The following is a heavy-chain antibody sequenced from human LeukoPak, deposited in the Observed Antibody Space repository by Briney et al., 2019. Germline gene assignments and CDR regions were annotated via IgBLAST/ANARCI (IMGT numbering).Heavy chain of an antibody. CDR2: IRGSGGYP. Sequence: GGSLRLSCAVSGFTFNNYAMMWVRQAPGKGPEWVSAIRGSGGYPQYVDSVKGRFTISRDNSKNTLYLQMNSLRAEDTAVYYCTKDTTITTSEVVVSSPDYWGRGTLVTVSS. D-gene: IGHD3-3*01. CDR1: GFTFNNYA. J-gene: IGHJ4*02. V-gene: IGHV3-23*01. CDR3: TKDTTITTSEVVVSSPDY.